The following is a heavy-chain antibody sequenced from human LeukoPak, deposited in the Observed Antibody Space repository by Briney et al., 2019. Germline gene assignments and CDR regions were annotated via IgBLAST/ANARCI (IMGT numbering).Heavy chain of an antibody. Sequence: GGSLRLSCVASGFSFSSYSMNWVRQAPGKGLEWVSAISGGGAGTYYADSAKGRFTISRDNSKSTLYLQMNSLRAEDTAVYYCARGIIYDRRSYYYYGVDVWGQGTTVTVSS. V-gene: IGHV3-23*01. CDR3: ARGIIYDRRSYYYYGVDV. CDR1: GFSFSSYS. D-gene: IGHD5/OR15-5a*01. CDR2: ISGGGAGT. J-gene: IGHJ6*02.